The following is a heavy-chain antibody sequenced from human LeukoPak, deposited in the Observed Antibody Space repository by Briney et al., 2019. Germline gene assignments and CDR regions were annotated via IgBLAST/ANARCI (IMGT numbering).Heavy chain of an antibody. CDR1: GYPFTSYD. D-gene: IGHD3-3*01. V-gene: IGHV1-8*03. Sequence: ASFQFSCKASGYPFTSYDINWVRQATGQGLEWMGWMNPNSGNTGYAQKFQGRVTITRNTSISTAYMELSSLRSEDTAVYYCARGPFIAIFGVVTWYYFDYWGQGTLVTVSS. J-gene: IGHJ4*02. CDR2: MNPNSGNT. CDR3: ARGPFIAIFGVVTWYYFDY.